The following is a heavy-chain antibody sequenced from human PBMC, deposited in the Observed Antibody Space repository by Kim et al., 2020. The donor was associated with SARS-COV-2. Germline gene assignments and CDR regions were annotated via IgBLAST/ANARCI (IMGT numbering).Heavy chain of an antibody. D-gene: IGHD5-12*01. CDR2: IYSGGST. CDR3: ARDPPLRGYSGYDYFDY. V-gene: IGHV3-66*02. CDR1: GFTVSSNY. Sequence: GGSLRLSCAASGFTVSSNYMSWVRQAPGKGLEWVSVIYSGGSTYYADSVKGRFTISRDNSKNTLYLQMNSLRAEDTAVYYCARDPPLRGYSGYDYFDYWGQGTLVTVSS. J-gene: IGHJ4*02.